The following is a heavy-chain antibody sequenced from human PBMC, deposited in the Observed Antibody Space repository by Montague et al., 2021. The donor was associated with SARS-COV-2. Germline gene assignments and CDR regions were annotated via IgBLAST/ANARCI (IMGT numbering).Heavy chain of an antibody. Sequence: SETLSLTCTVSGGSISSSSYYWGWIRQPPGKGLEWIGSIYYSGSTYYNPSLKCRVTISVDTSKNQFSLKLSSVTAADTAVYYCVEIVGAADYWGQGTLVTVSS. CDR1: GGSISSSSYY. V-gene: IGHV4-39*01. D-gene: IGHD1-26*01. CDR3: VEIVGAADY. CDR2: IYYSGST. J-gene: IGHJ4*02.